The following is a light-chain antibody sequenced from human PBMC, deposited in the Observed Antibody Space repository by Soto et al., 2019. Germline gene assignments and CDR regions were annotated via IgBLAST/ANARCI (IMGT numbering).Light chain of an antibody. V-gene: IGKV3-15*01. J-gene: IGKJ1*01. CDR1: QSVNSN. CDR3: QQYNNWPT. CDR2: GAS. Sequence: EIVMTQSPATLSVSPGERATLSCRASQSVNSNLAWYQQKPGQAPRLLIYGASTRATGVPARFSGSGYGTEYILTDSSLQSEDFAVYCCQQYNNWPTFGQGTKVEIK.